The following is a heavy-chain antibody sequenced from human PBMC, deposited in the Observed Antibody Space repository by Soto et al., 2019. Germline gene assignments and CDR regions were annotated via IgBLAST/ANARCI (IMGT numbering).Heavy chain of an antibody. J-gene: IGHJ4*02. D-gene: IGHD4-17*01. CDR3: AIEVGYGDFSAALLD. Sequence: VQLMQSGAEVKQPGSSVKVSCKASGGTFSSHSINWVRQAPGQGLEWMGGIITLFGTANYAQNFQGRVTITADQSTSTAYIELNSLRSDDTAVYYCAIEVGYGDFSAALLDWGQGTLVTVSS. CDR1: GGTFSSHS. CDR2: IITLFGTA. V-gene: IGHV1-69*01.